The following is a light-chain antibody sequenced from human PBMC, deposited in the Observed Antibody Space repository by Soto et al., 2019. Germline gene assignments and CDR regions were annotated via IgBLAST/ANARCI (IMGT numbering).Light chain of an antibody. CDR1: ASNIGSNP. J-gene: IGLJ2*01. CDR3: AAWDVSLNVVV. CDR2: ISS. Sequence: QSVVTQPPSASGTPGQRVTISCSGSASNIGSNPVNWYQHLPGTAPKLLIYISSHGPSGVPDRFSGSKSGTSASLAISGLQSGDEADYYCAAWDVSLNVVVFGGGTKLTVL. V-gene: IGLV1-44*01.